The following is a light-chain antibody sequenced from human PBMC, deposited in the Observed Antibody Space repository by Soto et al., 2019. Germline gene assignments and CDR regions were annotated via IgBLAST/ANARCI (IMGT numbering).Light chain of an antibody. Sequence: QSALTQPPSASGTPGQRVSISCSGSSSNIGSTTVNWYQQLPGTAPKLLIYSNNQQPSGVPDRFSGSKSGTSASLAISGLQSEDEADYYCAAWDDSLTGFYVFGTGTKVTVL. CDR1: SSNIGSTT. CDR3: AAWDDSLTGFYV. J-gene: IGLJ1*01. V-gene: IGLV1-44*01. CDR2: SNN.